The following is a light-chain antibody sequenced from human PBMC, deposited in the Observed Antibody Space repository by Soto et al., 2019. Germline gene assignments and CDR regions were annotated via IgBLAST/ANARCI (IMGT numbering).Light chain of an antibody. J-gene: IGKJ1*01. CDR1: QSVSSSY. CDR2: AAS. V-gene: IGKV3-20*01. Sequence: IVLTQSPCTVSLSPGERATLSCRASQSVSSSYLAWYQQKPGLAPRLLIYAASSRATGIPDRFSGGGSGTDFTLTISRLEPEDFAVYYCQQCGSSPWTFGQGTKVDI. CDR3: QQCGSSPWT.